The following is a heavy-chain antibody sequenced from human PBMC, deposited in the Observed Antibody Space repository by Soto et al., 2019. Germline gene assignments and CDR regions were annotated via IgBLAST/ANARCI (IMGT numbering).Heavy chain of an antibody. D-gene: IGHD6-13*01. CDR1: GFTFSSYG. CDR3: ARELAAAGHYYYYYYGMDV. V-gene: IGHV3-33*01. Sequence: GGSLRLSCAASGFTFSSYGMHWVRQAPGKGLEWVAVIWYDGSNKYYADSVKGRFTISRGNSKNTLYLQMNSLRAEDTAMYYCARELAAAGHYYYYYYGMDVWGQGTTVTVSS. CDR2: IWYDGSNK. J-gene: IGHJ6*02.